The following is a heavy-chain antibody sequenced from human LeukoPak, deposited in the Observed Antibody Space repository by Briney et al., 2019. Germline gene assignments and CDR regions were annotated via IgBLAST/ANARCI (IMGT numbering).Heavy chain of an antibody. V-gene: IGHV4-59*01. CDR3: ARVVGIAAAADY. D-gene: IGHD6-13*01. CDR2: IYTSGTT. CDR1: GGSISSYY. J-gene: IGHJ4*02. Sequence: PSETLSLTCTVSGGSISSYYWSWIRQPPGKGLEWIGYIYTSGTTNYNPSLKSRVTILLDTSKNQFSLKLSSVTAADTAVYYCARVVGIAAAADYWGQGTLDTVSS.